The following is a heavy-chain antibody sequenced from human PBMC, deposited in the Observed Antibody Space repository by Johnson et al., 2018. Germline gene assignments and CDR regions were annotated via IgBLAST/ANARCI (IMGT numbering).Heavy chain of an antibody. CDR1: GFTFDDYG. Sequence: VQLVESGGGVVRPGGSLRLSCAASGFTFDDYGMSWVRQAPGKGLEWVSGINWNGGSTGYADSVKGRFTISRDNAKTSLYLQMNSLRAEDTALYHCVRFRGGYSESNGYFDRWGRGTLVTVSS. V-gene: IGHV3-20*01. CDR3: VRFRGGYSESNGYFDR. J-gene: IGHJ2*01. D-gene: IGHD1-26*01. CDR2: INWNGGST.